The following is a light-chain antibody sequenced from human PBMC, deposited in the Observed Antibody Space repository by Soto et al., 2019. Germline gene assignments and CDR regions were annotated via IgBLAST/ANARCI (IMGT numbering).Light chain of an antibody. CDR2: GAS. Sequence: EIVLTQSPGTLSLSPGARATLSCRASQSVSSSYLTWYQQKPGQAPKVLIYGASSRATGIPDRFSGSGSGTDFTLSISRLEPEDFAVYYCQQYGSSPPLTFGGGTKVEIK. CDR1: QSVSSSY. CDR3: QQYGSSPPLT. V-gene: IGKV3-20*01. J-gene: IGKJ4*01.